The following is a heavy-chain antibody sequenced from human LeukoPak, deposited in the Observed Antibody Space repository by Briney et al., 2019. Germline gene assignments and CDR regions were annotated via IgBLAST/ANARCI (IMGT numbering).Heavy chain of an antibody. Sequence: PETLSLTCTVSGGSISSSSYYWGWIRQPPGKGLEWIGSIYYSESTYYNLSLKSRVTISVDTSKNQFSLKLSSVTAADTAVYYCASAYYDYVWGSPIPAFDIWGQGTMVTVSS. V-gene: IGHV4-39*01. CDR3: ASAYYDYVWGSPIPAFDI. D-gene: IGHD3-16*01. CDR2: IYYSEST. CDR1: GGSISSSSYY. J-gene: IGHJ3*02.